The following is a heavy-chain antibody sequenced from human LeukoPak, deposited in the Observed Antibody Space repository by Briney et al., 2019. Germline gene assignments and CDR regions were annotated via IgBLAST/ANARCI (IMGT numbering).Heavy chain of an antibody. D-gene: IGHD3-22*01. CDR2: INSDGSST. CDR3: ARCGFYDSSGYYHDAFDI. J-gene: IGHJ3*02. CDR1: GFTFSSYW. V-gene: IGHV3-74*01. Sequence: GGSLRLSCAASGFTFSSYWMHWVRHAPGKGLVWVPRINSDGSSTSYADSVKGRFTISRDNAKNTPYLQMNSLRAEDTAVYYCARCGFYDSSGYYHDAFDIWGQGTMVTVSS.